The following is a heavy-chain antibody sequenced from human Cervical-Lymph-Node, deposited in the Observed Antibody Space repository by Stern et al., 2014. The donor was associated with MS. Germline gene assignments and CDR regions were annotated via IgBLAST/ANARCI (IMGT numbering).Heavy chain of an antibody. CDR1: GRSIASSNS. V-gene: IGHV4-4*02. J-gene: IGHJ3*02. Sequence: QLQLQESGPGLVRPSGTLSLTCAVSGRSIASSNSWSWVRQAPGEGLEWIGDVYHSGSTNYTPSLKSRVLISVDKSKNLSSLELKSVTAADTAVYYCAKMVGAIFDRWGQGTMVTVSS. D-gene: IGHD1-26*01. CDR3: AKMVGAIFDR. CDR2: VYHSGST.